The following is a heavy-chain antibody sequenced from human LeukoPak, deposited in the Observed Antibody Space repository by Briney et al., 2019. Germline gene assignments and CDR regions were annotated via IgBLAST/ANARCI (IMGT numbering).Heavy chain of an antibody. D-gene: IGHD3-16*01. CDR2: FHNSGTS. Sequence: SETLSLTCTVSGGSISSGGYYWSWIRQPPGKGLEWIGYFHNSGTSTYNPSLKSRVTISADTSKNQFSLKLNSLTTADTAVYYCTRGAGWLIDYWGQGILVTVSS. CDR3: TRGAGWLIDY. V-gene: IGHV4-61*08. CDR1: GGSISSGGYY. J-gene: IGHJ4*02.